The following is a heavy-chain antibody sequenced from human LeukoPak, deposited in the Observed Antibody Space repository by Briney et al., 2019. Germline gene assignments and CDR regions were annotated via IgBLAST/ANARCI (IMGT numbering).Heavy chain of an antibody. CDR2: IGGDGGTT. Sequence: GGSLRLSCAASGFTFDEYAMHWVRQAPGKGLEWVSLIGGDGGTTYSADSVKGRFTISRDNSKNSLYLQMNSLRTEDTALYYCARSLPDYFDYWGQGTLVTVSS. CDR1: GFTFDEYA. J-gene: IGHJ4*02. V-gene: IGHV3-43*02. CDR3: ARSLPDYFDY.